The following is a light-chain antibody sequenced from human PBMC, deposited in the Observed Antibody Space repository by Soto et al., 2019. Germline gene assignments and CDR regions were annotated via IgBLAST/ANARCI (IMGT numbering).Light chain of an antibody. CDR1: SSNIGSNT. CDR3: AAWDDSLNGVV. J-gene: IGLJ3*02. V-gene: IGLV1-44*01. Sequence: QLVLTQPPSASATPGQRVTISCSGSSSNIGSNTVNWFRHLPGTAPKLLIYRDNQRPSGVPDRFSGSKSGTSASLAISGLQSEDEADYYCAAWDDSLNGVVFGGGTKLTVL. CDR2: RDN.